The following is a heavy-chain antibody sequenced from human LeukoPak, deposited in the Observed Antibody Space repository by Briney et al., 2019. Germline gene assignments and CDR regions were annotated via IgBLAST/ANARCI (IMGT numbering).Heavy chain of an antibody. J-gene: IGHJ5*02. CDR3: ARDADIVVVPAAMNWFDP. CDR2: IRYDGSNK. Sequence: GGSLRLSCAASGFTFSSYGMHWVRQAPGKGLEWVAFIRYDGSNKYYADSVKGRFTISRDNSKNTLYLQMNSLRAEDTAVYYCARDADIVVVPAAMNWFDPWGQGTLVTVSS. CDR1: GFTFSSYG. D-gene: IGHD2-2*01. V-gene: IGHV3-30*02.